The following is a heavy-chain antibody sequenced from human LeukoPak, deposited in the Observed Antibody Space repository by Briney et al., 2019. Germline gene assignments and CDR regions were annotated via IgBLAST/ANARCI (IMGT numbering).Heavy chain of an antibody. CDR1: GFAFSDYS. J-gene: IGHJ4*02. Sequence: GGSLRLSCAASGFAFSDYSMNWVRQAPGKGLEWVSYISSSDNTIHYADSVKGRFTISRDNAKNSLYLQMNSLRAEDTAVYYCARVGATWSGAHYWGQGTLVTVSS. D-gene: IGHD1-26*01. V-gene: IGHV3-48*01. CDR2: ISSSDNTI. CDR3: ARVGATWSGAHY.